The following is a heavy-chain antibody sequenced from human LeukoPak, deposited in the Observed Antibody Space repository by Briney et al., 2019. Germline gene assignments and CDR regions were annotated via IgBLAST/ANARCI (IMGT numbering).Heavy chain of an antibody. V-gene: IGHV4-34*01. CDR3: ARGAMGATALDY. D-gene: IGHD1-26*01. Sequence: SETLSLTCAVYGGSFSGYYWSWIRQPPGKGLEWIGEINHSGSTNYNSSLKSRVTISVDTSKNQFSLKLSSVTAADTAVYYCARGAMGATALDYWGQGTLVTVSS. J-gene: IGHJ4*02. CDR2: INHSGST. CDR1: GGSFSGYY.